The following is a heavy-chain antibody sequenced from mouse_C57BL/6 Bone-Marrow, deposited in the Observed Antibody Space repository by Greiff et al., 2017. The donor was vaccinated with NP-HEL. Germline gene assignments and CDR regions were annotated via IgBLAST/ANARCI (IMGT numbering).Heavy chain of an antibody. V-gene: IGHV1-22*01. Sequence: VQLKESGPELVKPGASVKMPCKASGYTFTDYNMHWVKQSHGKSLEWIGYINPNNGGTSYNQKFKGKATLTVNKSSSTAYMELRSLTSEDSAVYYCARPIYGYDGYYFDYWGQGTTLTVSS. J-gene: IGHJ2*01. CDR1: GYTFTDYN. D-gene: IGHD2-2*01. CDR2: INPNNGGT. CDR3: ARPIYGYDGYYFDY.